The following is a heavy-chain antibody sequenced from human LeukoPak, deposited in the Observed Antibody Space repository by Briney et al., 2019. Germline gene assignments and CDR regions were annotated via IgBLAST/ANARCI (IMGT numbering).Heavy chain of an antibody. Sequence: PGGSLRLSCAASGFSFSSFAMHWVRQAPGKGLEWVAFIRYDGSEKYHADSVKGRLTISRDNSKKTLHLQMNSLRGDDTAVYYCAKDRAASTTGGYCEYWGQGAPVIVSS. CDR2: IRYDGSEK. D-gene: IGHD4-17*01. V-gene: IGHV3-30*02. CDR3: AKDRAASTTGGYCEY. CDR1: GFSFSSFA. J-gene: IGHJ1*01.